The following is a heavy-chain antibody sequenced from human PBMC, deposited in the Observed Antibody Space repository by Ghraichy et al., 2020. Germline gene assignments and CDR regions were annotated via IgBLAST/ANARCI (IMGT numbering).Heavy chain of an antibody. Sequence: SETLSLTCTVSGGSISSYYWSWIRQPPGKGLEWIGYIYTSGSTNYNPSLKSRVTISVDTSKNQFSLKLSSVTAADTAVYYCARHGDTATWYFDLWGRGTLVTVSS. D-gene: IGHD5-18*01. CDR2: IYTSGST. CDR1: GGSISSYY. CDR3: ARHGDTATWYFDL. J-gene: IGHJ2*01. V-gene: IGHV4-4*09.